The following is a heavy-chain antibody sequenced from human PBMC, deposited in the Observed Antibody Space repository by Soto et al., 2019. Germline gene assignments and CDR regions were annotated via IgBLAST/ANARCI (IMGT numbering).Heavy chain of an antibody. CDR3: AHRLSCSSTSCYSGFDP. J-gene: IGHJ5*02. D-gene: IGHD2-2*01. CDR1: GFSLSTSGVG. V-gene: IGHV2-5*02. Sequence: QITLKESGPTLVKPTQTLTLTCTFSGFSLSTSGVGVGWIRQPPGKALEWLALIYWDDDKRYSPSLKSRLTIPKDTSKNQVVLTMTNMDPVDTATYYCAHRLSCSSTSCYSGFDPWGQGTLVTVSS. CDR2: IYWDDDK.